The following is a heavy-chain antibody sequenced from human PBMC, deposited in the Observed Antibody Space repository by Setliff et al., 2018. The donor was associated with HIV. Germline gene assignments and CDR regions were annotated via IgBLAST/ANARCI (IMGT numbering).Heavy chain of an antibody. CDR1: GYTFTGYY. V-gene: IGHV1-2*02. J-gene: IGHJ6*02. CDR2: INPNSGGT. Sequence: ASVKVSCKAFGYTFTGYYMHWVRQAPGQGLEWMGWINPNSGGTNYAQKFQGRVTMTRDTSISTAYMELSRLRSDDTAVYYCARSGYSSSWYLDYYYYYGMDVWGQGTTVTVSS. D-gene: IGHD6-13*01. CDR3: ARSGYSSSWYLDYYYYYGMDV.